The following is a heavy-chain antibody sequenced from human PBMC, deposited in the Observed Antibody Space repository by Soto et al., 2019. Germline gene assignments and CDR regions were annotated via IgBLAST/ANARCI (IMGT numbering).Heavy chain of an antibody. CDR3: AKAVVPAAMGYYYGIDV. CDR2: ISYDGSNK. V-gene: IGHV3-30*18. CDR1: GFTFSSYG. J-gene: IGHJ6*02. Sequence: GGSLRLSCAASGFTFSSYGMHWVRQAPGKGLEWVAVISYDGSNKYYADSVKGRFTISRDNSKNTLYLQMNSLRAEDTAVYYCAKAVVPAAMGYYYGIDVWGQGTTVTVS. D-gene: IGHD2-2*01.